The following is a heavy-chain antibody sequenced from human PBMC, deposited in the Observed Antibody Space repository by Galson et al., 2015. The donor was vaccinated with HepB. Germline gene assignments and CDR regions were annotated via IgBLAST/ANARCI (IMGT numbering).Heavy chain of an antibody. Sequence: SLRLSCAGSGFTFNIYWMSWVRQAPGKGLEWVANIKTDGSETNYVDSVKGRFTISRDNAKNSLYLQMNCLTIEDTAVYYCARAGSGWYGANDWSQGTLVTVSS. CDR1: GFTFNIYW. CDR2: IKTDGSET. V-gene: IGHV3-7*03. J-gene: IGHJ4*02. D-gene: IGHD6-19*01. CDR3: ARAGSGWYGAND.